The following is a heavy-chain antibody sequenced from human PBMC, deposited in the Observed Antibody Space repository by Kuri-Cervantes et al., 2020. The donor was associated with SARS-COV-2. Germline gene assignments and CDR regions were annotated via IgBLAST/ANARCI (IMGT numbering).Heavy chain of an antibody. CDR2: IYPGDSDT. CDR1: GYSFTSYW. CDR3: ARRYYYDSSGYTGMGFDY. D-gene: IGHD3-22*01. V-gene: IGHV5-51*01. Sequence: KVSCKGSGYSFTSYWIGWVRQMPGKGLEWMGIIYPGDSDTRYSPSFQGQVTISADKSISTAYLQWSSLKASDTAMYYCARRYYYDSSGYTGMGFDYWGQGTLVTVSS. J-gene: IGHJ4*02.